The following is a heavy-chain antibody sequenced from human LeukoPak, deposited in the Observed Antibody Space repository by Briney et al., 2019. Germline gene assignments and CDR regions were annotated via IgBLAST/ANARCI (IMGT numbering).Heavy chain of an antibody. Sequence: GGSLRLSCAASGFTFSSYGMHWVRQAPGKGLEWVAVISYDGSNKYYADSVKGRFTISRDNSKNTLYLQMNSLRAEDTAVYYCARDVTYDYGDFRWFDPWGQGTLVTVSS. CDR3: ARDVTYDYGDFRWFDP. V-gene: IGHV3-30*03. CDR1: GFTFSSYG. D-gene: IGHD4-17*01. J-gene: IGHJ5*02. CDR2: ISYDGSNK.